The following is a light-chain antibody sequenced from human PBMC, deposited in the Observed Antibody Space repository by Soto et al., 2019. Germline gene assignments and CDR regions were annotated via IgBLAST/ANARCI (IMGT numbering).Light chain of an antibody. CDR1: QGISSN. CDR3: QQYYSDPRT. J-gene: IGKJ4*01. CDR2: AAS. V-gene: IGKV1-8*01. Sequence: AIRMTHSPASLSASPGDRVTITCRASQGISSNLAWYQQKPGKAPKLLIYAASTLPSGVPSRFSGSGSGTDFTLTISCLQSEDFATYYCQQYYSDPRTFGGGTKVEIK.